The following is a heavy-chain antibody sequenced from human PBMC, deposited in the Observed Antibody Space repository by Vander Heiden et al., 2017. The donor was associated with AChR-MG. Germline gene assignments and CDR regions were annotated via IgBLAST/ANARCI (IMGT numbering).Heavy chain of an antibody. J-gene: IGHJ4*02. CDR1: GFTFRGYG. D-gene: IGHD3-22*01. V-gene: IGHV3-33*01. CDR2: IWYDGSNK. CDR3: ARGEPDYYDSSGWDY. Sequence: QVQLVASGGGVVQPGRSLRLSSAASGFTFRGYGRHWVRQAPGKGLEWVAVIWYDGSNKYYADSVKGRFTISRDNSKNTLYLQMNSLRAEDTAVYYCARGEPDYYDSSGWDYWGQGTLVTVSS.